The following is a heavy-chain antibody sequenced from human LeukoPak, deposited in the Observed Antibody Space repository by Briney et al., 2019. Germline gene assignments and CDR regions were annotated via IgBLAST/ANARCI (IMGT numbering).Heavy chain of an antibody. CDR1: VFTFREYY. CDR2: ISSSSSYT. V-gene: IGHV3-11*03. D-gene: IGHD3-22*01. Sequence: PGGSLRLSCAASVFTFREYYMSWMRQAPGKGLEWVSYISSSSSYTNYADSVKGRFTISRDNAKNSLYLQMNSLRAEDTAVYYCARIFHRYCDVGFFAYCRQGTLVTVSS. CDR3: ARIFHRYCDVGFFAY. J-gene: IGHJ4*02.